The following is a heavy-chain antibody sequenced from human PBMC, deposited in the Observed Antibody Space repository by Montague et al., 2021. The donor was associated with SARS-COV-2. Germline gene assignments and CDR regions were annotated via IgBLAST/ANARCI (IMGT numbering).Heavy chain of an antibody. CDR2: NSHPGST. D-gene: IGHD3-10*01. Sequence: SETLSLTCAVYTESFNGYYWTWIRQPPGGGLEWIGENSHPGSTKYNPSLKSRVSISVNTYRKQVSLGLTSVTAADTATYYCARGVYNRVLFVVSPRYYFDYWGQGNMVAVSA. CDR1: TESFNGYY. J-gene: IGHJ4*02. V-gene: IGHV4-34*01. CDR3: ARGVYNRVLFVVSPRYYFDY.